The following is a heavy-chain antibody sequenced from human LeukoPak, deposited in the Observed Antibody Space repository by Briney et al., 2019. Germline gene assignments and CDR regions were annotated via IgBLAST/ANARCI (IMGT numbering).Heavy chain of an antibody. Sequence: SQTLSLTCTVSGGSISSGDYYWSWIRQHPGKGLEWIGYIYYSGSTYYNPSLKSRVTISVDTSKNQFSLKLSSVTAADTAVYYCARRDCSGGSCYGRWFDPWGQGTLVTVSS. V-gene: IGHV4-31*03. J-gene: IGHJ5*02. D-gene: IGHD2-15*01. CDR1: GGSISSGDYY. CDR3: ARRDCSGGSCYGRWFDP. CDR2: IYYSGST.